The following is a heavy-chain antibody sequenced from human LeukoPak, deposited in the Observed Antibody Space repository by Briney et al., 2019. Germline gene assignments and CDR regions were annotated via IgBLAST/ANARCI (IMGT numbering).Heavy chain of an antibody. CDR3: ARGYCSGGSCYSIDY. CDR2: IKQDGSEK. Sequence: PGGSLRLSCAASGFTFSSYWMSWVRQAPGKGLEWVANIKQDGSEKYYVDSVKGRFTISRDNAKNSLYLQMNSLRAEDTAVYYCARGYCSGGSCYSIDYWGQGTLGTVSS. V-gene: IGHV3-7*01. CDR1: GFTFSSYW. J-gene: IGHJ4*02. D-gene: IGHD2-15*01.